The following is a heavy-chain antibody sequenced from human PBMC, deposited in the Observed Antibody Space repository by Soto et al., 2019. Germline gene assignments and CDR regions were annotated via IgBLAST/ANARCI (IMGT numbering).Heavy chain of an antibody. V-gene: IGHV2-5*02. J-gene: IGHJ5*02. D-gene: IGHD3-22*01. CDR1: GFSLTATGVG. CDR3: AHRGYCDQGHPNWFNP. CDR2: IYWDDDE. Sequence: QITLKESGPTLVKPTQTLTLTCTFSGFSLTATGVGVGWIRQPPGKALEWLALIYWDDDERYSPSLRSRLSITKDTSKNHVVLTMPNMDPVDTATYYCAHRGYCDQGHPNWFNPWGQGTLVTVSS.